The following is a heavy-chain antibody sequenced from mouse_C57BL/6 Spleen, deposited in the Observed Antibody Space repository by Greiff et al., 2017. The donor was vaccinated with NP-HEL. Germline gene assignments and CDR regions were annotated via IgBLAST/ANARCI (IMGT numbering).Heavy chain of an antibody. CDR3: ARHEEGYYDYDGAGYFDY. CDR1: GYTFTEYT. CDR2: FYPGSGSI. D-gene: IGHD2-4*01. V-gene: IGHV1-62-2*01. J-gene: IGHJ2*01. Sequence: QVQLQQSGAELVKPGASVKLSCKASGYTFTEYTIHWVKQRSGQGLEWIGWFYPGSGSIKYNEKFKDKATLTADKSSSTVYMELSRLTSEDSAVYFCARHEEGYYDYDGAGYFDYWGQGTTLTVSS.